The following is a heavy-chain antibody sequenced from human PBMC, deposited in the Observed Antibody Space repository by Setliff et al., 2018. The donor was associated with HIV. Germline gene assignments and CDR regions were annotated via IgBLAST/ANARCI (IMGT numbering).Heavy chain of an antibody. V-gene: IGHV3-11*01. CDR3: ARDLFPYYHDSRPYYPPAY. CDR1: GFTFGRHW. J-gene: IGHJ4*02. CDR2: LSGTSSTI. Sequence: PGGSLRLSCAASGFTFGRHWMSWVRQAPGKGLEWVSSLSGTSSTIYLADSVKGRFTISRDNAQNSLYLHMNSLRAEDTAMYYCARDLFPYYHDSRPYYPPAYWGQGTLVTVSS. D-gene: IGHD3-22*01.